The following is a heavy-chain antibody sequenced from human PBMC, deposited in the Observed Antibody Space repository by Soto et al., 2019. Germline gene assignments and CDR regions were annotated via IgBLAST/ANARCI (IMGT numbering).Heavy chain of an antibody. CDR1: GLTFSIYA. CDR3: AKDPLGLYYFDY. J-gene: IGHJ4*02. CDR2: ISGSGDST. D-gene: IGHD3-16*01. Sequence: QPGGALRLSCAAPGLTFSIYAMSWVRQAPGKGLEWVAAISGSGDSTYYADSVKGRFTISRDNSKNTLYLQMNSLRAEDTAVHHCAKDPLGLYYFDYWGQGTLVTVSS. V-gene: IGHV3-23*01.